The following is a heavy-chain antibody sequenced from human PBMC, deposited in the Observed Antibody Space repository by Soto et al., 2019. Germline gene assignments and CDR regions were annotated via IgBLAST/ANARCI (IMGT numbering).Heavy chain of an antibody. CDR1: GGSISSGGYY. V-gene: IGHV4-31*03. Sequence: SETPSLTCTVSGGSISSGGYYWSWIRQHPGKGLEWIGYIYYSGSTYYNPSLKSRVTISVDTSKNQFSLKLSSVTAADTAVYYCARSPLEGGGAVAHVNWFDPWGQGTLVTVSS. J-gene: IGHJ5*02. D-gene: IGHD6-19*01. CDR2: IYYSGST. CDR3: ARSPLEGGGAVAHVNWFDP.